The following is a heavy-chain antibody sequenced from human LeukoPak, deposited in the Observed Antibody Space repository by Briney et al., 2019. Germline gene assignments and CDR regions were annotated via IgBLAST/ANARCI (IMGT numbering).Heavy chain of an antibody. D-gene: IGHD6-19*01. CDR3: ARAQWRTYSYYYMGV. CDR2: IYSGGST. J-gene: IGHJ6*03. CDR1: GFTVSFNY. V-gene: IGHV3-53*01. Sequence: GGSLRLSCAASGFTVSFNYMSWVRQAPGGGLEWFSVIYSGGSTYYADSVKGRFTISRDDSKNTLYLQMNSVRAEDTAIYYCARAQWRTYSYYYMGVWGKGTTVTVSS.